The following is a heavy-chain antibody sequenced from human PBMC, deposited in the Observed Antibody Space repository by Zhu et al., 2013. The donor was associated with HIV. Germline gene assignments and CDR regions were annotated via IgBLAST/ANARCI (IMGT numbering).Heavy chain of an antibody. V-gene: IGHV3-48*04. CDR2: ISSDSSTI. J-gene: IGHJ4*02. D-gene: IGHD3-10*01. CDR3: ARDNYGSGSYPDY. Sequence: EVRLVESGGDLVQPGGSLRLSCAASGFTFSSYSMNWVRQAPGKGLEWVSYISSDSSTIYYADSVKGRFTISRDNAKNSLYLQMNSLRADDSAVYYCARDNYGSGSYPDYWGQGTLVTVSS. CDR1: GFTFSSYS.